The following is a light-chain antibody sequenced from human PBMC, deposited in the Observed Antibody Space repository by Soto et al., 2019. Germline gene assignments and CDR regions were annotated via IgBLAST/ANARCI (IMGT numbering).Light chain of an antibody. V-gene: IGLV2-14*01. J-gene: IGLJ1*01. Sequence: QSVLTQPASVSGSPGQSITISCTGTSSDVGGYKYVSWYQQHPDKAPKLIIYDVTNRPSGISNRFSGSKSGNTASLTISGLQAEDEADYYCSSYTRSSSYVLGTGTKVTVL. CDR2: DVT. CDR1: SSDVGGYKY. CDR3: SSYTRSSSYV.